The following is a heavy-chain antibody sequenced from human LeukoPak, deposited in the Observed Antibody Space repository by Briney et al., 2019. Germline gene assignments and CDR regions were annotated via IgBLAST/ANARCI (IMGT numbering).Heavy chain of an antibody. CDR3: ARAPYITIFGVVIPLHGFDP. Sequence: SETLSLTXTVSGGSISGYYWSWIRQPPGKGLEWIGEINHSGSTNYNPSLKSRVTISVDTSKNQFSLKLSSVTAADTAVYYCARAPYITIFGVVIPLHGFDPWGQGTLVTVSS. J-gene: IGHJ5*02. CDR2: INHSGST. CDR1: GGSISGYY. D-gene: IGHD3-3*01. V-gene: IGHV4-34*01.